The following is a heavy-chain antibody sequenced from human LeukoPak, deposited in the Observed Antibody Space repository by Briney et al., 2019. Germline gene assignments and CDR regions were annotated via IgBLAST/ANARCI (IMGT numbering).Heavy chain of an antibody. CDR1: GGSISSYY. J-gene: IGHJ3*02. CDR3: ARRTDTAHSAGAFDI. V-gene: IGHV4-59*08. Sequence: SETLSLTCTVFGGSISSYYWSWIRQPPGKGLEWIGYIYYSGSTNYNPSLKSRVTISVDTSKNQFSLKLISVTAADTAVYYCARRTDTAHSAGAFDIWGQGTMVTVSS. CDR2: IYYSGST. D-gene: IGHD5-18*01.